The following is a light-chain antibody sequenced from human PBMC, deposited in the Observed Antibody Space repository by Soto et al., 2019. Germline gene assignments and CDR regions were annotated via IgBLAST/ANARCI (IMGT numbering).Light chain of an antibody. V-gene: IGKV1-5*01. CDR2: YAS. J-gene: IGKJ1*01. Sequence: DIQMTQSPSTLSASVGDRVTITCRASQSISNWLAWYQQKPGKAPKLLIYYASSLASGVTTRFSGSGSGTEYTLTISSLPPVDFATYYCQQYNRSPWTFGQGTKVEIK. CDR3: QQYNRSPWT. CDR1: QSISNW.